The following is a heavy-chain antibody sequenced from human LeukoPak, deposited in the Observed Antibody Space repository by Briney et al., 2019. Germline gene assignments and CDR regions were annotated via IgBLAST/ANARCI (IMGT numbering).Heavy chain of an antibody. Sequence: SSRLPYAATGFIVSDYYMNWRRQAKGKGLEWVSHINGGGTTKYYADSVRGRFTLSRDNAKNTLYLQMNNLRAEDTAVYYCTRGVFSDVWGTGTTVTVSS. CDR2: INGGGTTK. CDR3: TRGVFSDV. J-gene: IGHJ6*04. CDR1: GFIVSDYY. V-gene: IGHV3-11*01.